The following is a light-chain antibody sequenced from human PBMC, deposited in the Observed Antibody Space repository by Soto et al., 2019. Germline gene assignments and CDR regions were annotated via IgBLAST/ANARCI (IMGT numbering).Light chain of an antibody. CDR1: SSDVGGYNY. J-gene: IGLJ1*01. V-gene: IGLV2-14*01. Sequence: QSVLTQPASVSGSPGQSITISCTVTSSDVGGYNYVSWYQQHPGKAPKLMIYDVSNRPSGVSNRFSGSKSGNTASLTISGLQAEEEADYYSSSYISTISLRVSGNGTKVTV. CDR2: DVS. CDR3: SSYISTISLRV.